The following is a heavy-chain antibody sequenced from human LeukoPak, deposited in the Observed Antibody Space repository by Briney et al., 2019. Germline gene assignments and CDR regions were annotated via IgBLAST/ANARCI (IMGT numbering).Heavy chain of an antibody. CDR1: GYTFTGYY. D-gene: IGHD3-22*01. Sequence: ASVKVSCKASGYTFTGYYMHWVRQAPGQGLEWMGWINPNSGGTNYAQKFQGRVTMTRDTSISTAYMERSRLRSDDTAVYYCARDGGRHYYDSSGPLGIWGQGTLVTVSS. V-gene: IGHV1-2*02. CDR3: ARDGGRHYYDSSGPLGI. CDR2: INPNSGGT. J-gene: IGHJ4*02.